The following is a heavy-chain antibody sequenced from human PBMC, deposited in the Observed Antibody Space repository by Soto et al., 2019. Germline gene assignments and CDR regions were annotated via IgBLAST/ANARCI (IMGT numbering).Heavy chain of an antibody. J-gene: IGHJ4*02. CDR3: AHFPAAGIYYFNY. D-gene: IGHD6-13*01. CDR2: IYWDDDK. CDR1: GFSLSPRGVG. Sequence: HITLKESGPTLVKPTQTLTLTCSFSGFSLSPRGVGVGWIRRPPGKALEWRALIYWDDDKGYSPSLKSRLIITKNTSKHQVVLTLTNIDPVDKASYYGAHFPAAGIYYFNYWGQGSLITVSS. V-gene: IGHV2-5*02.